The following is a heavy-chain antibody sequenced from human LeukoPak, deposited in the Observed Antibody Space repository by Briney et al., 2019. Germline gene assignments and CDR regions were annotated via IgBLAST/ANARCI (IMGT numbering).Heavy chain of an antibody. J-gene: IGHJ4*02. V-gene: IGHV3-23*01. CDR3: AKNSGGTCYSHLDY. D-gene: IGHD2-15*01. CDR2: IGGSGGST. Sequence: GGSLRLSCAASGFTFSSYGMTWVRQAPGKGLEWVSGIGGSGGSTYYEDSVKGRFTISRDNFKNTLYLQMNSLRAEDTAVYYCAKNSGGTCYSHLDYWGQGTLVTVSS. CDR1: GFTFSSYG.